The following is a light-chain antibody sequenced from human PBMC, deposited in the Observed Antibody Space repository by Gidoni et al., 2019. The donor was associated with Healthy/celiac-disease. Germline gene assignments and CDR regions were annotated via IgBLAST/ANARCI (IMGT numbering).Light chain of an antibody. CDR2: GAS. CDR1: QSVSSSY. V-gene: IGKV3-20*01. CDR3: QQYGSSPWT. J-gene: IGKJ1*01. Sequence: EIVLTQSPGTLSLSPGERATLSCRASQSVSSSYLAWYQQKPGQAPRLLIYGASSRATGIPEKVSGRGAGTDFTLTISRLEPEDFAVYYCQQYGSSPWTFGQGTKVEIK.